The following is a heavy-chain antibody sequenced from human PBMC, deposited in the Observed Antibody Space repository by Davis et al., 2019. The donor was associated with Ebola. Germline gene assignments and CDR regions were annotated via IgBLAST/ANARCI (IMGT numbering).Heavy chain of an antibody. CDR2: ISSSSTTI. J-gene: IGHJ4*02. D-gene: IGHD5-24*01. Sequence: GESLKISCAASGITFSTPGMHWVRQAPGKGLEWVSYISSSSTTIHYADSVKGRFTVSRDNAKHSLYLQMNSLRDEDTAVYYCAREIGWLQLGLDYWGQGTVVTVSS. V-gene: IGHV3-48*02. CDR3: AREIGWLQLGLDY. CDR1: GITFSTPG.